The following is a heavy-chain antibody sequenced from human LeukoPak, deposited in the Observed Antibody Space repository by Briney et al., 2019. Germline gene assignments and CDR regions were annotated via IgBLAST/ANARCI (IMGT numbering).Heavy chain of an antibody. J-gene: IGHJ4*02. CDR2: ISSSDGII. D-gene: IGHD1-26*01. V-gene: IGHV3-11*04. Sequence: LSLTCAVYGGSFSGYYWSWIRQPPGKGLEWISYISSSDGIIYYADSVKGRFTISRDNAKNSLYLQMNSLRAEDTAVYYCARDQRGSYNGDYWGQGTLVTVSS. CDR1: GGSFSGYY. CDR3: ARDQRGSYNGDY.